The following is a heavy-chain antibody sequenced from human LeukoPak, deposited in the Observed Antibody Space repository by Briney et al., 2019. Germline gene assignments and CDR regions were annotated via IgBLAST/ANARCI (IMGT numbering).Heavy chain of an antibody. V-gene: IGHV1-2*06. CDR3: VRGYSYGFYFDY. J-gene: IGHJ4*02. D-gene: IGHD5-18*01. CDR1: GYSFTGYY. Sequence: GASVKVSCKTSGYSFTGYYIHWVRQAPGQGLGWMGRINPNSGSPNYGQKFQGTVTMTRDTSISTAYQELSNLRSDDTAAYYCVRGYSYGFYFDYWGQGSLVTVSS. CDR2: INPNSGSP.